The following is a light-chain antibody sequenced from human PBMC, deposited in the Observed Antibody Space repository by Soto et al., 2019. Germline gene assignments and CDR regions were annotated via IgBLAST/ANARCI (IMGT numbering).Light chain of an antibody. CDR2: EVS. CDR1: SSDVGGYNY. V-gene: IGLV2-8*01. J-gene: IGLJ2*01. Sequence: QSALTQPPSASGSPGQSVTISCTGTSSDVGGYNYVSWYQQHPGKAPKLMIYEVSNRPSGVPDRFSGSKSGNTASLNVSGLQAEDEAAYACSSYAGSNNLVFGGGTKLTVL. CDR3: SSYAGSNNLV.